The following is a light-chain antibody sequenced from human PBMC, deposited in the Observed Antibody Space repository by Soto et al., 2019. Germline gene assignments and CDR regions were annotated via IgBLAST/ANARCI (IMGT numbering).Light chain of an antibody. CDR1: QSVASNY. V-gene: IGKV3-20*01. J-gene: IGKJ1*01. CDR3: QQYGSSPGT. CDR2: GAS. Sequence: EIVLTQSPGTLSLSPGERATLSCRASQSVASNYLAWYQHKPGQAPRLLIYGASSRATGIPDRFSGSGSGTDFTLTISRLQPEDFAVYYCQQYGSSPGTFGQGTKVDIK.